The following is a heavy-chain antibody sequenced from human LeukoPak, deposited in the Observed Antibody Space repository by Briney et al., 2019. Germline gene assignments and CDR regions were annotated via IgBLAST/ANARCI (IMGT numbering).Heavy chain of an antibody. CDR2: INTNTGNP. V-gene: IGHV7-4-1*02. CDR3: ARDHGRYDFWSGYYPGFDY. CDR1: GYTFTSYA. Sequence: GASVKVSCKASGYTFTSYAMNWVRQAPGQGLEWMGWINTNTGNPTYAQGFTGRFVFSLDTSVSTAYLQISSLKAEDTAVYYCARDHGRYDFWSGYYPGFDYWGQGTLVTVSS. J-gene: IGHJ4*02. D-gene: IGHD3-3*01.